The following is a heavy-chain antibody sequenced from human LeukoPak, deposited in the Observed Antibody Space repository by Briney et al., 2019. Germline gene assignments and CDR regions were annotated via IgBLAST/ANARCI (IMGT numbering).Heavy chain of an antibody. D-gene: IGHD5-18*01. CDR3: ARGYSYGYYFDY. J-gene: IGHJ4*02. CDR2: INHSGST. Sequence: PSETLSLTCAVYGGSFSGYYWSWIRQPPGKGLEWIGEINHSGSTNYNPSLKSRVTISVDTSKNQFSLKLSSVTAADTAVYYCARGYSYGYYFDYWGLGTLVTVSS. V-gene: IGHV4-34*01. CDR1: GGSFSGYY.